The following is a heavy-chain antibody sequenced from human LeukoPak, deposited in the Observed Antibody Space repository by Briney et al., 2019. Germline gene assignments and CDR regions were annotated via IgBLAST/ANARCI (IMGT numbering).Heavy chain of an antibody. D-gene: IGHD2/OR15-2a*01. V-gene: IGHV3-48*01. J-gene: IGHJ4*02. CDR3: AKAAMYSNRWTPFDD. CDR2: ISTTSSTV. CDR1: GFTFSDYA. Sequence: GGSLRLSCAASGFTFSDYAMHWVRQAPGMGLEWVSYISTTSSTVYYADSVRGRFTISRDNSKNTLYLQMNSLRPEDTAVYYCAKAAMYSNRWTPFDDWGQGTLVTVSS.